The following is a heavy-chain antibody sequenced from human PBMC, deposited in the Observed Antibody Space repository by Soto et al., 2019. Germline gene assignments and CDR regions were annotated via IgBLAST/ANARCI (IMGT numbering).Heavy chain of an antibody. CDR1: GYSFTSYW. CDR3: ARRIKEYSYGYGFDY. CDR2: IYPGDSDT. Sequence: EVQLVQSGAEVKKPGESLKISCKGSGYSFTSYWIGWVRQMPGKGLEWMGIIYPGDSDTRYSPSFQGQVTISADKSISTAYLQWSSLKASDTAMYYCARRIKEYSYGYGFDYWGQGTLVTVSS. D-gene: IGHD5-18*01. J-gene: IGHJ4*02. V-gene: IGHV5-51*01.